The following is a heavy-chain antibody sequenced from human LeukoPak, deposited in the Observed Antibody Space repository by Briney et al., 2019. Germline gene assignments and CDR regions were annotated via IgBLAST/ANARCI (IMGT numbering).Heavy chain of an antibody. CDR3: ARDLGSWPHFTLDI. Sequence: SETLSLTCTVSGGSITITNYYWGWIRQPPGKGLEWVGNIYHDGSTYYNPSLKSRVSISVDTSKNQFSLKLTSVTAADTAIYYCARDLGSWPHFTLDIWGHGTLVTVSS. D-gene: IGHD3-16*01. CDR1: GGSITITNYY. J-gene: IGHJ3*02. V-gene: IGHV4-39*07. CDR2: IYHDGST.